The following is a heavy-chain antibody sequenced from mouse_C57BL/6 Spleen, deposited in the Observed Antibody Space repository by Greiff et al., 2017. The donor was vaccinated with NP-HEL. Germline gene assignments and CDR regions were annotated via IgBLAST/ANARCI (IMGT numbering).Heavy chain of an antibody. J-gene: IGHJ2*01. D-gene: IGHD1-1*01. CDR2: ISSGGSYT. Sequence: EVHLVESGGDLVKPGGSLKLSCAASGFTFSSYGMSWVRQTPDKRLEWVATISSGGSYTYYPDSVKGRFTISRDNAKNTLYLQMSSLKSEDTAMYYCARQEDYYGSDYWGQGTTLTVSS. CDR3: ARQEDYYGSDY. V-gene: IGHV5-6*01. CDR1: GFTFSSYG.